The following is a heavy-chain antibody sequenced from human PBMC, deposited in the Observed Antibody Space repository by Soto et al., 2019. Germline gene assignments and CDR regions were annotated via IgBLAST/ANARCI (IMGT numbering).Heavy chain of an antibody. D-gene: IGHD1-1*01. CDR3: VRGDNWNDEASDY. CDR1: GFMFSNHG. Sequence: SGFMFSNHGMHWVRQAPGKGLEWVAVIWSDGNNRYYADSAKGRFTISRDNSKNTVYLQMNSLRAEDTAVYYCVRGDNWNDEASDYWGQGTLVTVSS. V-gene: IGHV3-33*01. CDR2: IWSDGNNR. J-gene: IGHJ4*02.